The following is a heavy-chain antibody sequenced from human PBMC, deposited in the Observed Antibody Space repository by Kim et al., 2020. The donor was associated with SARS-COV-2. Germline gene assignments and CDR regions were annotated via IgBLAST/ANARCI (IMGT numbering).Heavy chain of an antibody. Sequence: GGSLRLSCAASGFTFSDYYMSWIRQAPGKGLEWVSYISSSSSYTNYADSVKGRFTISRDNAKNSLYLQMNSLRAEDTAVYYCARVEVGATLFDYWGQGTLVTVSS. CDR2: ISSSSSYT. V-gene: IGHV3-11*06. CDR3: ARVEVGATLFDY. J-gene: IGHJ4*02. D-gene: IGHD1-26*01. CDR1: GFTFSDYY.